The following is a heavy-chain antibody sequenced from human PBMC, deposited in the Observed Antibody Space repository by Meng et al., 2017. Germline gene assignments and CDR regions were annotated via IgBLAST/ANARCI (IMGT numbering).Heavy chain of an antibody. D-gene: IGHD3-16*02. J-gene: IGHJ4*02. Sequence: GESLKISCAASGFTFSSYAMSWVRQAPGKGLEWVSAISGSGGSTYYADSVKGRFTISRDNAKNSLYLQMNSLRAEDTAVYYCARDPYDYVWGSYRYYFDYWGQGTLVTVSS. CDR3: ARDPYDYVWGSYRYYFDY. CDR2: ISGSGGST. CDR1: GFTFSSYA. V-gene: IGHV3-23*01.